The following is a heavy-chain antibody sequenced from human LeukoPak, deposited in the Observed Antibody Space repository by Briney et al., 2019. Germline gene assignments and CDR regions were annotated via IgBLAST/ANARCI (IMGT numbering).Heavy chain of an antibody. Sequence: ASVKVSCKASGYTFTSYGISWVRQAPGQGLEWMGWISAYNGNTNYAQKFQGRVTMTRDTSISTAYMELSRLRSDDTAVYYCASGAGIRFLEWLYYMDVWGKGTTVAVSS. CDR1: GYTFTSYG. V-gene: IGHV1-18*01. CDR3: ASGAGIRFLEWLYYMDV. J-gene: IGHJ6*03. CDR2: ISAYNGNT. D-gene: IGHD3-3*01.